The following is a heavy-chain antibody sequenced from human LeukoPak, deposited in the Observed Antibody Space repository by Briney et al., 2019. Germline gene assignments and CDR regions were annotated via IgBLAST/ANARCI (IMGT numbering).Heavy chain of an antibody. V-gene: IGHV4-61*01. CDR3: ARHRRTSGSNWFDP. CDR2: ISYSGST. D-gene: IGHD6-19*01. J-gene: IGHJ5*02. CDR1: GGSISSGSYY. Sequence: PSETLSLTCSVSGGSISSGSYYWSWIRRPPGKGLEWIGYISYSGSTHYNPSLKSRITISVATSKNQVSLKLNSVTAAHTAVYYCARHRRTSGSNWFDPWGQGTLVTVSS.